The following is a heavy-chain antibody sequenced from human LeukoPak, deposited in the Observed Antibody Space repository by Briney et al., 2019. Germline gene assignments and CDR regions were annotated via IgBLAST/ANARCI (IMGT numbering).Heavy chain of an antibody. Sequence: GGSLRLSCAASGFTFSSYGMHWVRQAPGKGLEWVAVISYDGSNKYYADSVKGRFTISRDNSKNTLYLQMNSLRAEDTAVYYCASPRRSSGTHIGEGFDYWGQGTLVTVSS. CDR3: ASPRRSSGTHIGEGFDY. V-gene: IGHV3-30*03. CDR2: ISYDGSNK. CDR1: GFTFSSYG. J-gene: IGHJ4*02. D-gene: IGHD3-10*01.